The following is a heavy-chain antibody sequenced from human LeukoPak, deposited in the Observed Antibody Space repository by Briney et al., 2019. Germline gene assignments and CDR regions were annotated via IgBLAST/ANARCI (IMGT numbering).Heavy chain of an antibody. CDR1: GYTFTSYD. CDR3: ARGRDDYYDSSGYYSTLGDY. CDR2: MNPNSGNT. Sequence: ASVKVSCKASGYTFTSYDINWVRQATGQGLEWMGWMNPNSGNTSYAQKFQGRVTITRNTSISTAYMELSSLRSEDTAVYYCARGRDDYYDSSGYYSTLGDYWGQGTLVTVSS. D-gene: IGHD3-22*01. J-gene: IGHJ4*02. V-gene: IGHV1-8*03.